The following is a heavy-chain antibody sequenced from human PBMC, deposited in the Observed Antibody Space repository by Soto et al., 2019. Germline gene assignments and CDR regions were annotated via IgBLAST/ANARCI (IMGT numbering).Heavy chain of an antibody. J-gene: IGHJ4*02. CDR3: ATAPSPSSSVDY. CDR1: RYTFTSYA. CDR2: INAGNGNT. Sequence: GASVKVSCKASRYTFTSYAMQWVRQAPGQRLEWMGWINAGNGNTKYSQKFQGRVTITRDTSASTAYMELSSLRSEDTAVYYCATAPSPSSSVDYWGQGTLVTVSS. V-gene: IGHV1-3*01. D-gene: IGHD6-6*01.